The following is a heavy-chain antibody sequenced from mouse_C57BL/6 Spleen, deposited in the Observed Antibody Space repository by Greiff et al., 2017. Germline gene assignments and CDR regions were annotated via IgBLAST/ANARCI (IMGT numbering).Heavy chain of an antibody. CDR1: GYTFTSYW. CDR3: AGAYYSNYRFAY. J-gene: IGHJ3*01. Sequence: VQLQQPGAELVMPGASVKLSCKASGYTFTSYWMHWVKQRPGQGLEWIGEIDPSDSYTNYNQKFKGKSTLTVDKSSSTAYMQLSSLTSEDSAVXYCAGAYYSNYRFAYWGQGTLVTVSA. V-gene: IGHV1-69*01. D-gene: IGHD2-5*01. CDR2: IDPSDSYT.